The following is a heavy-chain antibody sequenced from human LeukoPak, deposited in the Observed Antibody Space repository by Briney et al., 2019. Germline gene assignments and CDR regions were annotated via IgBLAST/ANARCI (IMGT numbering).Heavy chain of an antibody. J-gene: IGHJ4*02. CDR3: AKALGPEYSYGFDH. Sequence: GGSLRLSCAASGFTSISYAMSWVRQAPGRGLEWVSAISGSGGSTYYADSVKGRFTISIDNSKNTLYLQMNSLRAEDTAVYYCAKALGPEYSYGFDHRGGETLVTVSS. V-gene: IGHV3-23*01. CDR1: GFTSISYA. D-gene: IGHD5-18*01. CDR2: ISGSGGST.